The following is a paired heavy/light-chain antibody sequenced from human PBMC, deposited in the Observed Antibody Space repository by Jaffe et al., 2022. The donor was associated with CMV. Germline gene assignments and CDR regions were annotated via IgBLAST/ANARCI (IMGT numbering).Light chain of an antibody. CDR1: QSISSY. Sequence: DIQMTQSPSSLSASVGDRVTITCRASQSISSYLNWYQQKPGKAPKLLIYAASSLQSGVPSRFSGSGSGTDFTLTISSLQPEDFATYYCQQSYSTPPTFGPGTKVDIK. J-gene: IGKJ3*01. V-gene: IGKV1-39*01. CDR2: AAS. CDR3: QQSYSTPPT.
Heavy chain of an antibody. D-gene: IGHD2-2*01. J-gene: IGHJ5*02. V-gene: IGHV3-23*01. CDR1: GFTFSSYA. Sequence: EVQLLESGGGLVQPGGSLRLSCAASGFTFSSYAMSWVRQAPGKGLEWVSAISGSGGSTYYADSVKGRFTISRDNSKNTLYLQMNSLRAEDTAVYYCANCDGGEGLVVPAAMIPWFDPWGQGTLVTVSS. CDR3: ANCDGGEGLVVPAAMIPWFDP. CDR2: ISGSGGST.